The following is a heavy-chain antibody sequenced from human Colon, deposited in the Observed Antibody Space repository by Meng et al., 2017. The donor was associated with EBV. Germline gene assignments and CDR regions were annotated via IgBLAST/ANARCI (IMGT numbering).Heavy chain of an antibody. D-gene: IGHD3-10*01. Sequence: EAGPGPGRPFPPPSPTLASPGDPITSGDYSWTWIRQPPGKGLEWIGYIYHGVNIYYTPSLRSRVTISVDKSRNQFSLKLTSVSAADTAVYYCVRDTRRGGGWFDPWGQGTLVTVSS. CDR3: VRDTRRGGGWFDP. CDR1: GDPITSGDYS. CDR2: IYHGVNI. V-gene: IGHV4-30-2*01. J-gene: IGHJ5*02.